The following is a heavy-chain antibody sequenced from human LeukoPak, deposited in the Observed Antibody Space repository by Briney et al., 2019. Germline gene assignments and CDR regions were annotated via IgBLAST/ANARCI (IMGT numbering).Heavy chain of an antibody. CDR2: INQDGSEK. CDR1: EFTFSTYW. D-gene: IGHD3-10*02. J-gene: IGHJ6*04. Sequence: GGSLRLSCAASEFTFSTYWMTWVRQAPGKGLEWVANINQDGSEKYYVDSVKGRFTISRDNAKNSLYLQMNSLRAEDTAVYYCAELGITMIGGVWGKGTTVTISS. CDR3: AELGITMIGGV. V-gene: IGHV3-7*01.